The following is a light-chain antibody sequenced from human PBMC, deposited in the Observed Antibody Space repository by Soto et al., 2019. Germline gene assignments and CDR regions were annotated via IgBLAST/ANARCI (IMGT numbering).Light chain of an antibody. CDR2: DVS. CDR1: QGVSSY. Sequence: IVLTQSPATLSLSPGARATLSCRASQGVSSYLAWYQQKPGQAPRLLIYDVSKRATGIPARFSGSGSGTDVTLTISSLEPEDFAVYYCQQRGAFGQGTKLEIK. J-gene: IGKJ2*01. CDR3: QQRGA. V-gene: IGKV3-11*01.